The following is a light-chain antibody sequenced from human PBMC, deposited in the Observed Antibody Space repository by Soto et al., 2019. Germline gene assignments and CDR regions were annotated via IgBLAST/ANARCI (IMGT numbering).Light chain of an antibody. Sequence: QSVLTQPPSASGTPGQRVTISCPGSTSNIGGNYVYWYQQLPGTAPKLLIYRNNQRPSGVPDRFSGSKSGTSASLAISGLRSEDEADYYCAAWDDSLSGVVFGGGTKVTVL. CDR3: AAWDDSLSGVV. J-gene: IGLJ2*01. V-gene: IGLV1-47*01. CDR1: TSNIGGNY. CDR2: RNN.